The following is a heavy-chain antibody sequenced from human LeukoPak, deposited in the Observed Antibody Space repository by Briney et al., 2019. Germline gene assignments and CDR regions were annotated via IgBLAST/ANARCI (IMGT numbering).Heavy chain of an antibody. CDR3: ARDLGMGCSGGSCYAPFDY. J-gene: IGHJ4*02. CDR1: GGTFSIYA. D-gene: IGHD2-15*01. V-gene: IGHV1-69*04. CDR2: IIPIFGIA. Sequence: RASVRVSFKASGGTFSIYAISWVRQAPGQGLEWMGRIIPIFGIANYAQKFQGRVTITADKSTSTAYMELSSLRSEDTAVYYCARDLGMGCSGGSCYAPFDYWGQGTLVTVSS.